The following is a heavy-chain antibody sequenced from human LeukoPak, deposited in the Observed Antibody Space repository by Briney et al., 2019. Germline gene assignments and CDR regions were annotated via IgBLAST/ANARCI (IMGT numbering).Heavy chain of an antibody. J-gene: IGHJ4*02. CDR3: AKEFVRYYYGSGSYPSDY. CDR1: GFTFSSYG. Sequence: GGSLRLSCAASGFTFSSYGMHWVRQAPGKGLEWVAVISYDGSNKYYADSVKGRFTISRDNSKNTLYLQMNSLRAEDTAVHYCAKEFVRYYYGSGSYPSDYWGQGTLVTVSS. V-gene: IGHV3-30*18. D-gene: IGHD3-10*01. CDR2: ISYDGSNK.